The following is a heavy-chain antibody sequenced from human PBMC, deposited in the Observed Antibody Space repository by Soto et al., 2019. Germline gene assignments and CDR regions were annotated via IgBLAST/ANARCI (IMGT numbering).Heavy chain of an antibody. V-gene: IGHV4-59*08. Sequence: SETLSLTCTVSGGSIRSCYWSWIRQPPGKGLEWIGYIYYSGSTNYNPSLKSRVTISVDTSKNQFSLKLSSVTAADTAVYYCARRYGDCFDYWGQGTLVTVS. CDR1: GGSIRSCY. CDR3: ARRYGDCFDY. D-gene: IGHD4-17*01. J-gene: IGHJ4*02. CDR2: IYYSGST.